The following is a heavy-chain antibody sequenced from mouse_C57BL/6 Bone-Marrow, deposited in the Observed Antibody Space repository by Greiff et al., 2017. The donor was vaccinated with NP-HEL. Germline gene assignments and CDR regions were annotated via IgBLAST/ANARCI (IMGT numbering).Heavy chain of an antibody. CDR1: GFTFSDYG. V-gene: IGHV5-17*01. CDR3: ARMHYGSSYVCYWYFDV. CDR2: ISSGSSTI. Sequence: EVKLMESGGGLVKPGGSLKLSCAASGFTFSDYGMHWVRQAPEKGLEWVAYISSGSSTIYYADTVKGRFTISRDNAKNTLFLQMTSLRSEDTAMYYCARMHYGSSYVCYWYFDVWGTGTTVTVSS. J-gene: IGHJ1*03. D-gene: IGHD1-1*01.